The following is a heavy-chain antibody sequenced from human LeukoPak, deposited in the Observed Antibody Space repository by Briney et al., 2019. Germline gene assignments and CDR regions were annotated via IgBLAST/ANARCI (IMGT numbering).Heavy chain of an antibody. CDR3: ARGGSTRDSSGWSNWWFDP. V-gene: IGHV1-18*01. CDR2: ISAYNGNT. J-gene: IGHJ5*02. Sequence: ASVKVSCKASGYTFTSYGISWVRQAPGQGLEWMGWISAYNGNTNYAQKLQGRVTMTTDTSTSTAYMELSRLRSDDTAVYYCARGGSTRDSSGWSNWWFDPWGQGTLVTVSS. CDR1: GYTFTSYG. D-gene: IGHD6-19*01.